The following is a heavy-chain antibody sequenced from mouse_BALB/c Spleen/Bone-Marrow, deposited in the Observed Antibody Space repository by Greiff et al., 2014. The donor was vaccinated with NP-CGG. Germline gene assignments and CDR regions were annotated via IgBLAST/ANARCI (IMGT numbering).Heavy chain of an antibody. D-gene: IGHD1-1*01. Sequence: QGQLKQSGPELVRPGVSVKISCKGSGYTFTDYAVHWGKQSHAKSLEWIGLICPYSDYTHYNQKFKGKATMTVDKSSSTAYMELARLTSGDSAIYFCARNFYGSSYFDYWGQGTTLTVSS. CDR2: ICPYSDYT. J-gene: IGHJ2*01. CDR3: ARNFYGSSYFDY. V-gene: IGHV1-67*01. CDR1: GYTFTDYA.